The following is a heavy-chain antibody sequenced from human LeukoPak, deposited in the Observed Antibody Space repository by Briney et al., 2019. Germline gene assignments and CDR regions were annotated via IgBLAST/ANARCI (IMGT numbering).Heavy chain of an antibody. V-gene: IGHV1-18*01. CDR3: ARDLTGPIAVAGDFDY. CDR2: ISAYNGNT. Sequence: ASVKVSCKASGYTFTSYGISWVRQAPGQGLEWMGWISAYNGNTNYAQKLRGRVTMTTDTSTSTAYMELRSLRSDDTAVYYCARDLTGPIAVAGDFDYWGQGTLVTVSS. CDR1: GYTFTSYG. D-gene: IGHD6-19*01. J-gene: IGHJ4*02.